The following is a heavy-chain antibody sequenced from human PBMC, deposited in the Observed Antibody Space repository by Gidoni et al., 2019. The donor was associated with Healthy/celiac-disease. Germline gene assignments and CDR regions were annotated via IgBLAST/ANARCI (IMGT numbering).Heavy chain of an antibody. CDR1: GFTFSNYW. Sequence: EVQLVESGGGLVQPGGSLRLSCAASGFTFSNYWMSWVRQAPGKGLEWVANIKQDGSEQFYVDSVKGRFTISRDNAKDSLYLQMNSLRAEDTAVYYCARDRSYYLFWGQGTLVTVSS. CDR2: IKQDGSEQ. CDR3: ARDRSYYLF. J-gene: IGHJ4*02. V-gene: IGHV3-7*03. D-gene: IGHD3-10*01.